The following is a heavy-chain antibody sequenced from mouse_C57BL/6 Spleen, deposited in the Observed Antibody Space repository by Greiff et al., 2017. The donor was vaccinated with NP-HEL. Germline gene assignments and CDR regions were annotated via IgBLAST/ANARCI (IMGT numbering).Heavy chain of an antibody. CDR1: GYTFTSYW. J-gene: IGHJ4*01. V-gene: IGHV1-5*01. Sequence: EVQLQQSGTVLARPGASVKMSCKTSGYTFTSYWMHWVKQRPGQGLEWIGAIYPGNSDTSYNQKFKGKAKLTAVTSASTAYMELSSLTNEDSAVYYGTRSGDYDLPGAMDYWGQGTSVTVSS. D-gene: IGHD2-4*01. CDR3: TRSGDYDLPGAMDY. CDR2: IYPGNSDT.